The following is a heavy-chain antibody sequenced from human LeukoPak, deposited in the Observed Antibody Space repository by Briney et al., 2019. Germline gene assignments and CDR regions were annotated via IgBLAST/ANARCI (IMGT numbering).Heavy chain of an antibody. D-gene: IGHD2-21*02. V-gene: IGHV3-21*05. CDR3: ARDRGVVVTATLDY. J-gene: IGHJ4*02. CDR1: GFTFSDYS. CDR2: ISGSSSAI. Sequence: PGGSLRLSCAASGFTFSDYSMNWVRQTPGKGLEWVSYISGSSSAIYYADSVKGRFTISRDNAKNSLYLQMNSLRAEDTAVYYCARDRGVVVTATLDYWGQGTLVTVSS.